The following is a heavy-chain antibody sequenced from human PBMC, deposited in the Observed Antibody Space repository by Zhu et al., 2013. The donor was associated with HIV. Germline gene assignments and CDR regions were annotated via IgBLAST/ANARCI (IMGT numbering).Heavy chain of an antibody. CDR1: GFTFSSYP. J-gene: IGHJ1*01. V-gene: IGHV3-30-3*01. CDR2: ISYDGSNK. CDR3: ARERDTSSHFVGYFQH. D-gene: IGHD6-13*01. Sequence: VQLVESGGGVVQPGRSLRLSCAASGFTFSSYPMHWVRQAPGKGLEWVAVISYDGSNKYYADSVKGRFTISRDNSKNTLYLQMNSLRAEDAAVYYCARERDTSSHFVGYFQHWGQGTLVTVSS.